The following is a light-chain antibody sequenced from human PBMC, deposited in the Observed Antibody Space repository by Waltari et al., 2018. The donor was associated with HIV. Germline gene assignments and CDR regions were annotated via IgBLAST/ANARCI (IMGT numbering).Light chain of an antibody. CDR1: SLPKDY. V-gene: IGLV3-25*03. Sequence: SYDLTQPPSVSVSPGQTARITCSGDSLPKDYVPWYQQQPGQAPVLLIYKDIKRPSGIPERFSGSTSGTTVTLTISGVQAEDEADYYCQSADTTAWVFGGGTKLTVL. J-gene: IGLJ3*02. CDR2: KDI. CDR3: QSADTTAWV.